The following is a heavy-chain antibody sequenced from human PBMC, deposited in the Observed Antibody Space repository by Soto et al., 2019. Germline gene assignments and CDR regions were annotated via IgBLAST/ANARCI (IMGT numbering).Heavy chain of an antibody. D-gene: IGHD6-13*01. CDR3: ARDLGGKVWTPHSSSWSKLTTVTTAVDNFDY. V-gene: IGHV1-18*01. Sequence: QVQLVQSGAEVKKPGASVKVSCKASGYTFTSYGISWVRQAPGQGLEWMGWISAYNGNTNYAQKLQGRVTMTTDTSTSTAYMELRSPRADDTAVYYCARDLGGKVWTPHSSSWSKLTTVTTAVDNFDYWGQGTLVTVSS. CDR2: ISAYNGNT. CDR1: GYTFTSYG. J-gene: IGHJ4*02.